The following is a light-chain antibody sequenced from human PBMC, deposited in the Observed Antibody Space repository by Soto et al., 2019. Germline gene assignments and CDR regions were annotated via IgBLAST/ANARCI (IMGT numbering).Light chain of an antibody. V-gene: IGKV3-11*01. CDR2: DTS. CDR3: QQRASWPLT. Sequence: EIVLTQSPATLSLSPGERVTLSCRASQSVNNYLIWYQQRPGLAPRLLISDTSNRATGIPARFSRGGSGTDFTLPPSSLEPEDFAVYYCQQRASWPLTFGGGTKVEIK. CDR1: QSVNNY. J-gene: IGKJ4*01.